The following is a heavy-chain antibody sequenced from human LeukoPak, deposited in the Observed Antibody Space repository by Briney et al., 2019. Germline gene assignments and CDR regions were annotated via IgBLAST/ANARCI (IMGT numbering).Heavy chain of an antibody. CDR2: IRYDGSNK. CDR3: ARDKVAPTIYYFDY. V-gene: IGHV3-30*02. D-gene: IGHD5-12*01. J-gene: IGHJ4*02. Sequence: GGSLRLSCAASGFTFSSYGMHWVRQAPGKGLEWVAFIRYDGSNKYYADSVKGRFTISRDNSKNTLYLQMNSLRAEDTAVYYCARDKVAPTIYYFDYWGQGTLVTVSS. CDR1: GFTFSSYG.